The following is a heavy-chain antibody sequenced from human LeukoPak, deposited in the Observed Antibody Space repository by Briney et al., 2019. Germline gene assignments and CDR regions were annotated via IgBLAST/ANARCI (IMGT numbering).Heavy chain of an antibody. CDR3: ARQLYYDRSGYRNYFDY. Sequence: SETLSLTCTVSGGSISCYYWSWIRQPPGKGLEWIGYIYYSGSTNYNPSLKSRVTISEDPPKNQFSLKLSSVTAADTAVYYCARQLYYDRSGYRNYFDYWGQGTLVTVSS. CDR1: GGSISCYY. V-gene: IGHV4-59*08. D-gene: IGHD3-22*01. CDR2: IYYSGST. J-gene: IGHJ4*02.